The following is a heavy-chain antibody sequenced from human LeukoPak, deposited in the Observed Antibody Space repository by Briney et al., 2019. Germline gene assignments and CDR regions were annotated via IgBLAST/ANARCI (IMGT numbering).Heavy chain of an antibody. Sequence: SETLSLTCTVSGGSISSYYWSWIRQPPGKGLEWIGYIYYSGSTNYNPSLKSRVTTSVDTSKNQFSLKLSSVTAADTAVYYCARDSGSYQYFQHWGQGTLVTVSS. CDR3: ARDSGSYQYFQH. CDR1: GGSISSYY. CDR2: IYYSGST. D-gene: IGHD1-26*01. J-gene: IGHJ1*01. V-gene: IGHV4-59*01.